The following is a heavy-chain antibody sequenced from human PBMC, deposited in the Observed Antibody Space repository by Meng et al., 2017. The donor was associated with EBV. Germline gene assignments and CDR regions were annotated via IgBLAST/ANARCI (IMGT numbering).Heavy chain of an antibody. J-gene: IGHJ4*02. D-gene: IGHD3-9*01. V-gene: IGHV4-34*01. Sequence: QVQLQQWGAGLLKPSETLSLTCAVXXGSVNGYFWSWIRQPPGQGLEWIGELHHSGSTNYNPSLKSRLRISVDTSKNQFSLNLTSVTAADTAVYYCARVSPKRYFDYLAPPDYWGQGTRVTVSS. CDR1: XGSVNGYF. CDR3: ARVSPKRYFDYLAPPDY. CDR2: LHHSGST.